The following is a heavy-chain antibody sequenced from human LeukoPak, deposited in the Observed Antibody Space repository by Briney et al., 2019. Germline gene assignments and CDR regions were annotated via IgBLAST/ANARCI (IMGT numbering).Heavy chain of an antibody. D-gene: IGHD2-15*01. CDR1: GGSISSGDYY. Sequence: KPSGTLSLTCAVSGGSISSGDYYWSWIRQPPGKGLEWIGYIYYSGSTYYNPSLKSRVTISVDTSKNQFSLKLSSVTAADTAVYYCARGDTPDCSGGSCRIFDYWGQGTLVTVSS. J-gene: IGHJ4*02. CDR2: IYYSGST. CDR3: ARGDTPDCSGGSCRIFDY. V-gene: IGHV4-30-4*01.